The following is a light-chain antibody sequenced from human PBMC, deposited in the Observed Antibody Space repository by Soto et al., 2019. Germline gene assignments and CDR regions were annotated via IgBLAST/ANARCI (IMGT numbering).Light chain of an antibody. J-gene: IGKJ5*01. V-gene: IGKV1-39*01. Sequence: DFQMTQSPSSLSVSLGVRVTITCRASQSISRYVNWYQQKPGKAPKLLISGTSSLQSGVPSRFSGCESGTDFTLTISSLQPEDLGTYSCQQIYNSPPSITFGPGTRLEIK. CDR1: QSISRY. CDR3: QQIYNSPPSIT. CDR2: GTS.